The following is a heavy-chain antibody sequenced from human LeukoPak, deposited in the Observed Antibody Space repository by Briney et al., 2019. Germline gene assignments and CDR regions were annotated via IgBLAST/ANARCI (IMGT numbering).Heavy chain of an antibody. D-gene: IGHD6-13*01. CDR2: MNPNSGNT. V-gene: IGHV1-8*02. CDR1: GYTFTSYY. J-gene: IGHJ4*02. Sequence: ASVKVSCKASGYTFTSYYMHWVRQATGQGLEWMGWMNPNSGNTGYAQKFQGRVTMTRNTSISTAYMELSSLRSEDTAVYYCAREIAAAGTPFDYWGQGTLVTVSS. CDR3: AREIAAAGTPFDY.